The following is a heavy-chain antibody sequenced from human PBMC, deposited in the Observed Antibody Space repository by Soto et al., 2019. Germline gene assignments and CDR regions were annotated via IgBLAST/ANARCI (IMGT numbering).Heavy chain of an antibody. D-gene: IGHD3-3*01. CDR1: GGSISSYY. V-gene: IGHV4-59*01. CDR2: IYYSGST. CDR3: ARVSGYYYYMDV. J-gene: IGHJ6*03. Sequence: SETLSLTCTVSGGSISSYYWSWIRQPPGKGLEWIGYIYYSGSTNYNPSLKSRVTISVDTSKNQFSLKLSSVTAADTAVYYCARVSGYYYYMDVWGKGTTVTVSS.